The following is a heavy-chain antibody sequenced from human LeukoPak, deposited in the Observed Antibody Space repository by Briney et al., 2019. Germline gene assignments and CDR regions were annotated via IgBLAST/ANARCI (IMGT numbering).Heavy chain of an antibody. J-gene: IGHJ4*02. V-gene: IGHV3-23*01. CDR2: IRDSGDNT. CDR3: TRDDAVGGGYLDY. CDR1: GFNFNNYA. Sequence: SGGSLRLSCVASGFNFNNYAMTWVRRAPGKGLEWVSAIRDSGDNTYYADSVEGRFTISRDKSKNTLFLQMNSLRAEDTAIYYCTRDDAVGGGYLDYWGQGVLVTVSS. D-gene: IGHD6-19*01.